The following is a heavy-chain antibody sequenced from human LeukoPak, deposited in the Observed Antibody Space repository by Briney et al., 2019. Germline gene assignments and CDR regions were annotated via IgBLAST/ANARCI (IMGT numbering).Heavy chain of an antibody. J-gene: IGHJ6*02. CDR3: AKEGGNFYDYFYGMDV. D-gene: IGHD4-23*01. CDR1: GFTFSTYG. CDR2: ISYEGSNK. Sequence: GGSLRLSCATSGFTFSTYGMHWVRQAPGKGPEWMAVISYEGSNKYYVDSVKGRFTISRDNSKNTLYLQMNSLRAEDTAVYYCAKEGGNFYDYFYGMDVWGRGTTVTVSS. V-gene: IGHV3-30*18.